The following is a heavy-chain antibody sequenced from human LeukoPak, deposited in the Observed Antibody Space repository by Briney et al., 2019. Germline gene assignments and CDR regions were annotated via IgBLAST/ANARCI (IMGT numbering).Heavy chain of an antibody. D-gene: IGHD3-22*01. CDR1: RFSFSSYG. V-gene: IGHV3-30*02. Sequence: GGSLRLSCAASRFSFSSYGMHWVRQTPGKGLEWVAFIRHDGSYQQYADSVKGRFTVSRDNSRDTVYLQMNSLRTEDTAVYYCAKNRDSSDYPRDFDYWGQGTLVTVSS. J-gene: IGHJ4*02. CDR3: AKNRDSSDYPRDFDY. CDR2: IRHDGSYQ.